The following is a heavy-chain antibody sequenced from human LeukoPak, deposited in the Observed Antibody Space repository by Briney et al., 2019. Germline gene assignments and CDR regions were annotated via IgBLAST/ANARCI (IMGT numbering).Heavy chain of an antibody. D-gene: IGHD3-22*01. Sequence: ASVKVSCKASGGTFSSYAISWVRQAPGQGLEWMGGIIPIFGTANYAQKFQGRVTITADKSTSTAYMELSSLRSEDTAVYYCARAAPSYYYDSSGYYPFDYWXXGTXXXVSX. J-gene: IGHJ4*01. CDR3: ARAAPSYYYDSSGYYPFDY. V-gene: IGHV1-69*06. CDR2: IIPIFGTA. CDR1: GGTFSSYA.